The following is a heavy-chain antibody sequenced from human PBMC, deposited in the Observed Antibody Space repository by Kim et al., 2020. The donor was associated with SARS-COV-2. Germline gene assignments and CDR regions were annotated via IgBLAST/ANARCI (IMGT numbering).Heavy chain of an antibody. CDR2: ISYDGSNK. J-gene: IGHJ4*02. Sequence: GGSLRLSCAASGFTFSSYAMHWVRQAPGKGLEWVAVISYDGSNKYYADSVKGRFTISRDNSKNTLYLQMNSLRAEDTAVYYCARDHTIVGAYFDYWGQGTLVTVSS. CDR3: ARDHTIVGAYFDY. D-gene: IGHD1-26*01. CDR1: GFTFSSYA. V-gene: IGHV3-30-3*01.